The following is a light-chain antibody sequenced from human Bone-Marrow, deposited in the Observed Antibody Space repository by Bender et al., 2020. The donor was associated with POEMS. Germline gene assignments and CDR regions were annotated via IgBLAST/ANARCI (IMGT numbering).Light chain of an antibody. V-gene: IGLV2-23*03. CDR2: EGT. Sequence: QSALTQPASVSGSPGQSITIFCTGTSSDVGYYNLVSWYQQHPGKVPKLMIYEGTERPSGVSNRFSGSKSGNTASLTISGLQAEDEADYYCCSYAGSSTFYVFGTGTKVTVL. J-gene: IGLJ1*01. CDR1: SSDVGYYNL. CDR3: CSYAGSSTFYV.